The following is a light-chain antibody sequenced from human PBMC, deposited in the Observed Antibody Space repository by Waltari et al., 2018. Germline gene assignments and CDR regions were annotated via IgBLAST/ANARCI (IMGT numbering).Light chain of an antibody. CDR3: QQRSNWPPGVGT. CDR2: DAS. J-gene: IGKJ1*01. V-gene: IGKV3-11*01. CDR1: QSVSSY. Sequence: EIVLTQSPATLSLSPGERATLSCRASQSVSSYLAWYQQKPGQAPRLLIYDASNRATGIPARFSGSGSGTDFTLTISSLEPEDFAVYYCQQRSNWPPGVGTFGQGTKVEIK.